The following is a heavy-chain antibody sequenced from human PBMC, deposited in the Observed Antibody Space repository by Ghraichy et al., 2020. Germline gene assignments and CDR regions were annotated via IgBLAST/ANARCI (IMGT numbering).Heavy chain of an antibody. V-gene: IGHV3-23*01. J-gene: IGHJ5*02. CDR2: ISDSGGST. CDR3: AKRGGRQDGDTVNRWFDP. CDR1: GFTFSSYA. D-gene: IGHD4-17*01. Sequence: GGSLRLSCAASGFTFSSYAMSWVRQAPGKGPEWVSVISDSGGSTYYADSVKGRFTISRDNSKNTLYLQMNSLRAEDTAVYYCAKRGGRQDGDTVNRWFDPWGQGTLVTVSS.